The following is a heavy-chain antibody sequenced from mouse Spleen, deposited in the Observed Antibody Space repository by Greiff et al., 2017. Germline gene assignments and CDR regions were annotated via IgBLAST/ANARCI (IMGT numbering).Heavy chain of an antibody. V-gene: IGHV5-9-3*01. J-gene: IGHJ2*01. CDR1: GFTFSSYA. CDR3: ARHGDVGFDY. CDR2: ISSGGSYT. Sequence: DVKLVESGGGLVKPGGSLKLSCAASGFTFSSYAMSWVRQTPEKRLEWVATISSGGSYTYYPDSVKGRFTISRDNAKNTLYLQMSSLRSEDTAMYYCARHGDVGFDYWGQGTTLTVSS. D-gene: IGHD3-3*01.